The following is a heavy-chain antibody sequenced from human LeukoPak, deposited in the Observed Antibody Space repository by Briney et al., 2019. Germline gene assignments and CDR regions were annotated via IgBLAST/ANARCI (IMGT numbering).Heavy chain of an antibody. Sequence: PGGSLRLSCTASGFSFNNYAMHWVRQPPGKGLEWVSSISWNSGRIGYADSVRGRFTISRDNSKNTLYLQMNSLRAEDTAVYYCARGGSYLSAFDIWGQGTMVTVSS. J-gene: IGHJ3*02. CDR2: ISWNSGRI. D-gene: IGHD1-26*01. CDR3: ARGGSYLSAFDI. V-gene: IGHV3-9*01. CDR1: GFSFNNYA.